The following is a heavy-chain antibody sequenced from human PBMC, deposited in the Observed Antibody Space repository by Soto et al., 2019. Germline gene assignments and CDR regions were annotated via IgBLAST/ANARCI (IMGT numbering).Heavy chain of an antibody. J-gene: IGHJ4*02. D-gene: IGHD3-10*01. V-gene: IGHV3-21*04. Sequence: GGSLRLSCAASGFTFNTYTMHWIRQAPGKGLEWLSYISGRGTSGSGNVIYYADSVKGRFTVSREDAKNSLYLQMDNLRAEDSAVYFCAKDYPEVRGSGNYWGQGTLVTVSS. CDR2: ISGRGTSGSGNVI. CDR3: AKDYPEVRGSGNY. CDR1: GFTFNTYT.